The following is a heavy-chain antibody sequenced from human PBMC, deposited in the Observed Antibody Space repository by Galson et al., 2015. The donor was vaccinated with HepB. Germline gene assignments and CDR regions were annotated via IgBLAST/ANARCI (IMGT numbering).Heavy chain of an antibody. D-gene: IGHD2-2*01. CDR3: AKGLMAGPSSKGFDP. V-gene: IGHV3-30*18. CDR1: GFTFSSHG. CDR2: ISYDGNYK. J-gene: IGHJ5*02. Sequence: SLRLSCAASGFTFSSHGMHWVRQAPGKGLEWVASISYDGNYKYYGDSVKGRFTLSRDDSENTLYLQMNSLRAEDTALYYCAKGLMAGPSSKGFDPWGQGTLVTVSS.